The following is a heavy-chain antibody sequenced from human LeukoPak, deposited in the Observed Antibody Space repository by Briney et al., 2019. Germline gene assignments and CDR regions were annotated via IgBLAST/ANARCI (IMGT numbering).Heavy chain of an antibody. Sequence: SETLSLTCAVYGGSFSGYYWSWIRQPPGEGLEWIGEINHSGSTNYNPSLKSRVTISVDTSKNQFSLKLSSVTAADTAVYYCARAQVGSPFYYWGQGTLVTVSS. D-gene: IGHD6-6*01. J-gene: IGHJ4*02. CDR2: INHSGST. CDR1: GGSFSGYY. V-gene: IGHV4-34*01. CDR3: ARAQVGSPFYY.